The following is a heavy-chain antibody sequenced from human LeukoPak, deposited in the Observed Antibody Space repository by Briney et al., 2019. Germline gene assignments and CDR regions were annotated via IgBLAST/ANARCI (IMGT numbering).Heavy chain of an antibody. Sequence: ASVKVSCKASGYTFTSYAMYWVRQAPGQGLEWMGWINTNTGNPTYAQGFTGRFVFSLDTSVSTAYLQISSLKAEDTAVYYCAREDYSLFTSLYYYYGMDVWGQGTTVTVSS. D-gene: IGHD4-11*01. V-gene: IGHV7-4-1*02. CDR1: GYTFTSYA. CDR3: AREDYSLFTSLYYYYGMDV. CDR2: INTNTGNP. J-gene: IGHJ6*02.